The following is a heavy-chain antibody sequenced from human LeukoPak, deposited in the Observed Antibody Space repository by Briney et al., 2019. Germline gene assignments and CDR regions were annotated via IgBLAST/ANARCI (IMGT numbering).Heavy chain of an antibody. J-gene: IGHJ4*02. D-gene: IGHD2-2*01. V-gene: IGHV3-74*01. CDR3: AGGGVPAAHDY. Sequence: GGSLRLSCTASGFTFSNYWMHWVRQAPGKGLVWVSHINNDDSSTSYPDSVKGRFTISRDNAKNTLYLHMNSLRAEDTAVYYCAGGGVPAAHDYWGQGTLVTVSS. CDR2: INNDDSST. CDR1: GFTFSNYW.